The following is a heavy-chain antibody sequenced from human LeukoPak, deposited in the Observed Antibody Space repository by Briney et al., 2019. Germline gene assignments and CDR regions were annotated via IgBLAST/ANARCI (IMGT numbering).Heavy chain of an antibody. CDR2: IDYRGST. Sequence: SETLSLTCTVSGGFISTYYWSWIRQPPGKGLEWIAYIDYRGSTTYNPSLRSRVTISVDTSRNQFSLKLSSVTAADTAVYYCARSRSGYSYDHAAFEIWGQGTVVTVSS. CDR3: ARSRSGYSYDHAAFEI. J-gene: IGHJ3*02. D-gene: IGHD5-18*01. V-gene: IGHV4-59*01. CDR1: GGFISTYY.